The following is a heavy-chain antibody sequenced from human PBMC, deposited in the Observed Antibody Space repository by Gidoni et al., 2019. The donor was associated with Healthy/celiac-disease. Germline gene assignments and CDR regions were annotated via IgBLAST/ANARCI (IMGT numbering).Heavy chain of an antibody. CDR1: VGSISRYY. J-gene: IGHJ4*02. CDR3: ARADSSGYYRYYFDY. CDR2: IYYSGST. V-gene: IGHV4-59*01. Sequence: QVQLQESGPGLVKPSETLSLTCPASVGSISRYYWSWIRQPPGKGLEWIGYIYYSGSTNYNPSLKSRVTISVDTSKNQFSLKLSSVTAADTAVYYCARADSSGYYRYYFDYWGQGTLVTVSS. D-gene: IGHD3-22*01.